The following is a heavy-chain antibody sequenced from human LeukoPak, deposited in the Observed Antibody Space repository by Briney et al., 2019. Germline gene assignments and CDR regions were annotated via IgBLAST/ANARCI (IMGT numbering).Heavy chain of an antibody. J-gene: IGHJ4*02. Sequence: ASVKVSCKASGYTFTGYYTHWVRQAPGQGLEWMGWINPNSGGTNYAQKFQGRVTMTRDTSTSTVYMELSSLRSEDTAVYYCARDIGSSFHFDYWGQGTLVTVSS. CDR1: GYTFTGYY. V-gene: IGHV1-2*02. CDR3: ARDIGSSFHFDY. D-gene: IGHD6-6*01. CDR2: INPNSGGT.